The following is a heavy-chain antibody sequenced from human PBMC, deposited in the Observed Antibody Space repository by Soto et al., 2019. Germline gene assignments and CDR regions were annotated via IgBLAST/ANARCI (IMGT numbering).Heavy chain of an antibody. V-gene: IGHV1-46*01. J-gene: IGHJ5*02. Sequence: QVQLVQSGAEVKKPGASVKVSCKASGYTFTSYYMHWVRQAPGQGLEWMGIINPSGGSTSYAQKSQGRDTMTRDTPASTVHGELSSLRSEDTGVYYCARGRYESSGYYYEWFAPWGQGTLVTVS. CDR1: GYTFTSYY. CDR2: INPSGGST. CDR3: ARGRYESSGYYYEWFAP. D-gene: IGHD3-22*01.